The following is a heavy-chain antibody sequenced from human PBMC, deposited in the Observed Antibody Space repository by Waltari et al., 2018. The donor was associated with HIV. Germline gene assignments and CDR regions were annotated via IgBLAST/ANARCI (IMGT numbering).Heavy chain of an antibody. CDR3: ARAPVGGWYFDI. D-gene: IGHD1-26*01. J-gene: IGHJ2*01. CDR2: TYYRSKWSN. CDR1: GDRVSINTAA. Sequence: QVQLQKSGPGLVRHSLTLPLPCAISGDRVSINTAAWNGLRRSPSRGPEWLGRTYYRSKWSNDYAVSVKSRITINPDTSNNQFSLQLNSVSPEDTAVYYCARAPVGGWYFDIWGRGTLVTVSS. V-gene: IGHV6-1*01.